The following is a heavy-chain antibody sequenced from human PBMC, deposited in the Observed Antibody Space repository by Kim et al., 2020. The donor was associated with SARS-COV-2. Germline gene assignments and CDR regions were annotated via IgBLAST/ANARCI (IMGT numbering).Heavy chain of an antibody. Sequence: GGSLRLSCAASGFTFSNAWMSWVRQAPGKGLEWVGRIKSKTDGGTTDYAAPVKGRFTISRDDSKNTLYLQMNSLKTEDTAVYYCTTDDGGFGELLRYYLVYWGQGTLVTVSS. J-gene: IGHJ4*02. V-gene: IGHV3-15*01. CDR2: IKSKTDGGTT. CDR1: GFTFSNAW. D-gene: IGHD3-10*01. CDR3: TTDDGGFGELLRYYLVY.